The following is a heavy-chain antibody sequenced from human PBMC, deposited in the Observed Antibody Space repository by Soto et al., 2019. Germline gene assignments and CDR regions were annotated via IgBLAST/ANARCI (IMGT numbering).Heavy chain of an antibody. V-gene: IGHV3-21*06. Sequence: EVQLVESGGGLVKPGGSLRLSCTFTFTSYSLNWVRQAPGKGLEWVSSISSGSAYIKYADSAKGRFTISRDNANNLLYLQMSSLRVDDTAVYYCTRDQGGSYDSGFDPWGQGTLVTVSS. CDR3: TRDQGGSYDSGFDP. CDR2: ISSGSAYI. D-gene: IGHD1-26*01. J-gene: IGHJ5*02. CDR1: TFTSYS.